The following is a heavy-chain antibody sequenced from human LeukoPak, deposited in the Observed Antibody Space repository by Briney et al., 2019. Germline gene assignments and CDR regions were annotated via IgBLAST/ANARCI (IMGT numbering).Heavy chain of an antibody. V-gene: IGHV3-53*05. J-gene: IGHJ4*02. D-gene: IGHD3-22*01. CDR2: IYSGGST. CDR3: AKAITMIVVVMGY. Sequence: GGSLRLSCAASGSTVSSNYMSWVRQAPGKGLEWVSVIYSGGSTYYADSVKGRFTISRDNSKNTLYLQMNSLRAEDTAVYYCAKAITMIVVVMGYWGQGTLVTVSS. CDR1: GSTVSSNY.